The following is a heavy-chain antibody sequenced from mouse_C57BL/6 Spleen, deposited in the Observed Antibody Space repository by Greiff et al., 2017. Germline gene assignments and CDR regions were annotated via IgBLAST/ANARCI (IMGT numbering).Heavy chain of an antibody. CDR2: ISSGSSTI. CDR3: AKGYDYDGDYAMDY. D-gene: IGHD2-4*01. J-gene: IGHJ4*01. CDR1: GFTFSDYG. Sequence: EVQVVESGGGLVKPGGSLKLSCAASGFTFSDYGMHWVRQAPEKGLEWVAYISSGSSTIYYADTVKGRFTISRDNAKNTLFLQMTSLRSEDTAMYYCAKGYDYDGDYAMDYWGQGTSVTVSS. V-gene: IGHV5-17*01.